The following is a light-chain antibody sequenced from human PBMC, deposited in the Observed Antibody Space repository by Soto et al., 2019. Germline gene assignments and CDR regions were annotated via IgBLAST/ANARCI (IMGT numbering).Light chain of an antibody. CDR3: SSFTSSTAVV. J-gene: IGLJ2*01. V-gene: IGLV2-14*01. CDR2: EVT. CDR1: SSDIGGHNY. Sequence: QLVLTQPASVSASPGQSITISCTGSSSDIGGHNYVSWYQQHPAKAPKLIIYEVTFRPAGVSYRFSASKSGNTAYLTISGLQAEDEADYYCSSFTSSTAVVFGGGTKLTVL.